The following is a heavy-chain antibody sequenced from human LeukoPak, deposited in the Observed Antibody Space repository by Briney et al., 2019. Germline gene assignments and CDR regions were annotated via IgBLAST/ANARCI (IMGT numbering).Heavy chain of an antibody. J-gene: IGHJ4*02. CDR2: IYYSGST. V-gene: IGHV4-39*01. CDR3: ARLTDLEMATYYFVY. Sequence: PSETLSLTCTVSGGSISSSSYYWGWIRQPPGKGLEWIGSIYYSGSTYYNPSLKSRVTISVDTSKNQFSLKLSSVTAADTAVYYCARLTDLEMATYYFVYWGQGTLVTVSS. CDR1: GGSISSSSYY. D-gene: IGHD5-24*01.